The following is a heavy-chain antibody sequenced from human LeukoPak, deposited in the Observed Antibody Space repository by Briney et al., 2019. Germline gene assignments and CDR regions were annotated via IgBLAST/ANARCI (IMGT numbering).Heavy chain of an antibody. CDR3: ARGYSSGPCYDY. J-gene: IGHJ4*02. Sequence: ASVKVSCKASGYTFTSYDINWVRQAPGQGLEWMGWMSPNSGDTGYAQKFQGRVTMTRNTSISTAYMELHSLRSEDTAVYYCARGYSSGPCYDYWGQGTLVTVSS. CDR2: MSPNSGDT. V-gene: IGHV1-8*01. D-gene: IGHD6-19*01. CDR1: GYTFTSYD.